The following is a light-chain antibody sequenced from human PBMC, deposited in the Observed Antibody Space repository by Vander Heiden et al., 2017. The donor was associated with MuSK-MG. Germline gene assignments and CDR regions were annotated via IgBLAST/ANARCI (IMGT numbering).Light chain of an antibody. CDR1: QGISSY. CDR3: QQYYSYPLT. J-gene: IGKJ4*01. CDR2: AAS. Sequence: AIRMTQSPSSFSASTGDRVTITCRASQGISSYLAWYQQKPGKAPKLLIYAASTLQSGVPSRFSGSGSGTDFTLTISCLQSEDFATYYCQQYYSYPLTCGGGTKVEIK. V-gene: IGKV1-8*01.